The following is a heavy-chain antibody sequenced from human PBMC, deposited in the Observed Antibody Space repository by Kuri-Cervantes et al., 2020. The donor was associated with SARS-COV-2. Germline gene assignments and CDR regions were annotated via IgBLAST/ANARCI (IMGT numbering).Heavy chain of an antibody. D-gene: IGHD2-8*02. V-gene: IGHV3-33*01. CDR2: IWYDGSNK. CDR1: GFTFSSYG. CDR3: AAELVAAYGMDV. J-gene: IGHJ6*02. Sequence: GGSLRVCCAASGFTFSSYGMHWVRQAPGKGLGWVAVIWYDGSNKYYVYSVKGRFTISRDNSKNTLYLQMNSLRAEDTAVYYCAAELVAAYGMDVWGQGTTVTVSS.